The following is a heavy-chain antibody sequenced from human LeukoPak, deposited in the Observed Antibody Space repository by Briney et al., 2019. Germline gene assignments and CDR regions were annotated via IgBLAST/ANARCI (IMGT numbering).Heavy chain of an antibody. CDR1: GFTFSSYS. CDR2: ISSSSSYI. CDR3: AREPGQLGTFDY. D-gene: IGHD7-27*01. J-gene: IGHJ4*02. Sequence: PGGSLRLSCAASGFTFSSYSMNWVRQAPGKGLKWVSSISSSSSYIYYADSVKGRFTISRDNAKNSLYLQMNSLRAEDTAVYYCAREPGQLGTFDYWGQGTLVTVSS. V-gene: IGHV3-21*01.